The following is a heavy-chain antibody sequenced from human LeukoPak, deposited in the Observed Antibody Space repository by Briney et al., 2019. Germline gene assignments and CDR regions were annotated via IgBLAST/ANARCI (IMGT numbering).Heavy chain of an antibody. CDR2: INPSGGST. V-gene: IGHV1-46*01. J-gene: IGHJ4*02. CDR1: GYTFTSYY. CDR3: ARDAVVGATRSAASDLDY. D-gene: IGHD1-26*01. Sequence: ASVKVSCKASGYTFTSYYMHWVRQAPGQGLEWMGIINPSGGSTSYAQKFQGRVTMTRDTSTSTVYMELSSLRSEDTAVHYCARDAVVGATRSAASDLDYWGQGTLVTVSS.